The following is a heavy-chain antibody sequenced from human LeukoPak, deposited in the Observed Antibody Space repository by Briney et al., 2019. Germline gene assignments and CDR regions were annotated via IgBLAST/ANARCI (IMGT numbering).Heavy chain of an antibody. J-gene: IGHJ3*02. CDR3: ARELTVTTWYAFDI. CDR2: ISSSGST. D-gene: IGHD4-17*01. V-gene: IGHV4-4*07. Sequence: PSETLSLTCSVSGGSISGYYWSWIRQPAGKGLECIGRISSSGSTNYNPSLKSRVTISVDTSKNQFSLKLSSVTAADTAVYYCARELTVTTWYAFDIWGQGTMVTVSS. CDR1: GGSISGYY.